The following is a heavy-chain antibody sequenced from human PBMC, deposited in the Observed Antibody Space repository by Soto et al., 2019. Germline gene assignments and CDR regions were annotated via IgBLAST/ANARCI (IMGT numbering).Heavy chain of an antibody. CDR1: GGSISSGDYY. J-gene: IGHJ3*02. V-gene: IGHV4-30-4*01. CDR3: SYYYDSSGYYFGAFDI. Sequence: QVQLQESGPGLVKPSQTLSLTCTVSGGSISSGDYYWSWIRQPPGKGLEWIGYIYYSGSTYYNPSLKSRVTISLDTSKNQFSLKLSSVTAADTVVYYCSYYYDSSGYYFGAFDIWGQGTMVTVSS. D-gene: IGHD3-22*01. CDR2: IYYSGST.